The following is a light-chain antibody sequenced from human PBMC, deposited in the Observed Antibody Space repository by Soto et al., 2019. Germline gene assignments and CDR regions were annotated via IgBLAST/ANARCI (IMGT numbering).Light chain of an antibody. CDR2: GAS. V-gene: IGKV3-20*01. CDR3: QQFDDSVT. J-gene: IGKJ5*01. CDR1: HSVSRTY. Sequence: EIVFTQSPGTLSLSPGEGAPPSCPASHSVSRTYLAWYQQKPGQAPRLLIFGASDRATGTPDRFSGSGSGTDFTLTISRLEPEDSAVYYCQQFDDSVTFGQGTRLEIK.